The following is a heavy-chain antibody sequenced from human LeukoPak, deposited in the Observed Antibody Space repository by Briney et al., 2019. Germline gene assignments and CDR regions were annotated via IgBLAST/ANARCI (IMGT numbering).Heavy chain of an antibody. CDR3: ARRTTSDNGMDV. Sequence: SETLSLTCTVSGGSISSYYWSWIRQPPGKGLEWIAYIYFSGSTNFNPSLKSRVTISVDTSKNQFSLKLSSVTAADTAVYYCARRTTSDNGMDVWGQGTTVTVSS. J-gene: IGHJ6*02. D-gene: IGHD1-1*01. CDR2: IYFSGST. V-gene: IGHV4-59*08. CDR1: GGSISSYY.